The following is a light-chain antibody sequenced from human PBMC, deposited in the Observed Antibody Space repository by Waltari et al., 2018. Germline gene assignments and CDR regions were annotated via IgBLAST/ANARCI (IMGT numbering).Light chain of an antibody. Sequence: EIVLTQSPATLSLSPGEKATLSCRASQSIGRYLAWYQQKPGQAPRLLISDTSNRATGFPARFSGSGSGTDFTLTISSVAPEDFAVYYCQQRGSWITFGQGARLELK. V-gene: IGKV3-11*01. CDR2: DTS. CDR1: QSIGRY. CDR3: QQRGSWIT. J-gene: IGKJ5*01.